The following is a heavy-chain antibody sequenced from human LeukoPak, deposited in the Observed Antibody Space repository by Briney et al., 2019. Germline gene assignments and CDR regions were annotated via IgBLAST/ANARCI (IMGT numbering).Heavy chain of an antibody. D-gene: IGHD4-17*01. Sequence: GGSLRLSCAASGFTFSSYEMNWVRQAPGKGLEWVSYISSSGSTRYYADSVKGRFTISRDNAKNSLYLQMNSLRAEDTAVHYCARVQTTVTTLDYWGQGTLVTVSS. CDR3: ARVQTTVTTLDY. CDR2: ISSSGSTR. V-gene: IGHV3-48*03. CDR1: GFTFSSYE. J-gene: IGHJ4*02.